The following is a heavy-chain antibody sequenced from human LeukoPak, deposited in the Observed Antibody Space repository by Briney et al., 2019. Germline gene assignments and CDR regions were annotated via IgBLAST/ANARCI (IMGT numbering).Heavy chain of an antibody. CDR2: INPNSGGT. Sequence: ASVKVSCKASGYTFTSYYMHWVRQAPGQGIEWMGWINPNSGGTNYAQKFQGRVTMTRDTSISTAYMELSRLRSDDTAVYYCARDRRSSWYYFDYWGQGTLVTVSS. D-gene: IGHD6-13*01. CDR3: ARDRRSSWYYFDY. J-gene: IGHJ4*02. V-gene: IGHV1-2*02. CDR1: GYTFTSYY.